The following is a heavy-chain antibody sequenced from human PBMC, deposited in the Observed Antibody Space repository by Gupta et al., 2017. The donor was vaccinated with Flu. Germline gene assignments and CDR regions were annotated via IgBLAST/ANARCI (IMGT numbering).Heavy chain of an antibody. CDR2: VVRDGAT. V-gene: IGHV3-53*01. D-gene: IGHD6-13*01. Sequence: GFSVSSKYMKGVRQAPGKRLEWVATVVRDGATDYEEAEKGGFAISRDDSQNTLHLQMDNLRVEDTAVYYCATSIASGGQDYDHMDDWGKGTTVTVSS. CDR3: ATSIASGGQDYDHMDD. J-gene: IGHJ6*03. CDR1: GFSVSSKY.